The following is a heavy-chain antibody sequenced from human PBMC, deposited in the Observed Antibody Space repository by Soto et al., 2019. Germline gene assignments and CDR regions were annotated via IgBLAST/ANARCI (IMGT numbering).Heavy chain of an antibody. V-gene: IGHV4-59*13. CDR2: IYYSGTT. CDR3: ARDTYGGGI. Sequence: ETLSLTCTVSGGSISNYYRCWIRQPPGKGLEWIGYIYYSGTTNYNPSLKSRVTISVDMSKSQVSLRLSSVTAADTAMYYCARDTYGGGIWGRGTMVTVSS. J-gene: IGHJ3*02. CDR1: GGSISNYY. D-gene: IGHD4-17*01.